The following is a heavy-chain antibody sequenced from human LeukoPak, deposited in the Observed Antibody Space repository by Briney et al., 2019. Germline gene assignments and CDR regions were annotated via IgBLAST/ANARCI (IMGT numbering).Heavy chain of an antibody. J-gene: IGHJ4*02. CDR2: ISWNSGSI. D-gene: IGHD3-22*01. CDR3: AKDTARLYYDSSGYPNH. CDR1: GFPFNDYA. V-gene: IGHV3-9*01. Sequence: GGSLRLSCAASGFPFNDYAMHWVRQAPGKGLEWVSGISWNSGSIGYADSVKGRFTISRDNAKNSLYLQTNSLRAEDTALYYCAKDTARLYYDSSGYPNHWGQGTLVTVSS.